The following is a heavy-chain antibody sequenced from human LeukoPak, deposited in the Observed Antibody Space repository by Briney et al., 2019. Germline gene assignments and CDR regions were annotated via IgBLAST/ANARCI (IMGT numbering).Heavy chain of an antibody. J-gene: IGHJ4*02. V-gene: IGHV3-30*02. Sequence: GGSLRLSCAASGFTFSSYGMHWVRQAPGKGLEWVAFIRYDGSNKYYADSVKGRFTISRDISKNTLYLQMNSLRAEDTAVYYCAKDRGWYGAAAGIVDYWGQGTLVTVSS. CDR3: AKDRGWYGAAAGIVDY. CDR1: GFTFSSYG. D-gene: IGHD6-13*01. CDR2: IRYDGSNK.